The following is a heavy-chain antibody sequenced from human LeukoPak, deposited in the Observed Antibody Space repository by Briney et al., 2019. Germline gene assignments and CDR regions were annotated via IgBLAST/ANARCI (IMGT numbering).Heavy chain of an antibody. CDR3: AREAGSGSYHYYYMDV. D-gene: IGHD3-10*01. V-gene: IGHV3-66*02. J-gene: IGHJ6*03. Sequence: GGSLRLSCAASGFIVSSNYMSWVRQAPGKGLEWVSVIYSGGSAYYADSVKGRFTISRDNSKNTVYLQMNSLRAEDTAVYYCAREAGSGSYHYYYMDVWGTGTTVTVSS. CDR1: GFIVSSNY. CDR2: IYSGGSA.